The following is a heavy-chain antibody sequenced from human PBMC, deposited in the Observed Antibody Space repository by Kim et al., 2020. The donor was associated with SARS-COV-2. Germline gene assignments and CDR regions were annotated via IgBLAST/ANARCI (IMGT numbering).Heavy chain of an antibody. CDR2: ISSGADII. D-gene: IGHD1-1*01. V-gene: IGHV3-11*01. Sequence: GGSLRLSCAASGFVFSDYCMSWIRQAPGKGLEWISYISSGADIIYYADSVKGRFAISRDNAGNSLYLQLNSLRAEDTAVYYCVRDIIAPGSTEYFHHWGQGPLVTVPA. CDR1: GFVFSDYC. J-gene: IGHJ1*01. CDR3: VRDIIAPGSTEYFHH.